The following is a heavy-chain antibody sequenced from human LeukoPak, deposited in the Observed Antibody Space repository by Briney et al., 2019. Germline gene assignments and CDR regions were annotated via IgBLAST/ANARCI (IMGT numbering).Heavy chain of an antibody. CDR3: ARDAYGDSSGFDY. V-gene: IGHV3-48*01. CDR2: ISSSSSTI. Sequence: GGSLRLSCAASGFTFSSYSMNWVRQAPGKGLEWVSYISSSSSTIYYADSVKGRFTISRDNAKNSLYLQMNSLRAEDTAVYYCARDAYGDSSGFDYWGQGTLVTVSS. D-gene: IGHD3-22*01. J-gene: IGHJ4*02. CDR1: GFTFSSYS.